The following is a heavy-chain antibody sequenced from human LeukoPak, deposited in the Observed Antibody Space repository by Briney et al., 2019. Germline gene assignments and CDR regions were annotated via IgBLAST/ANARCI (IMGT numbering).Heavy chain of an antibody. V-gene: IGHV1-46*01. Sequence: GASVKVSCKASGYTFTSYYMHWVRQAPGQGLEWMGIINPSGGSTSYAQKFQGRVTMTRDTSTSTVHMELSSLRSEDTAVYYCAREPLQTGIAVIDAFDIWGQGTMVTVSS. J-gene: IGHJ3*02. D-gene: IGHD6-19*01. CDR1: GYTFTSYY. CDR2: INPSGGST. CDR3: AREPLQTGIAVIDAFDI.